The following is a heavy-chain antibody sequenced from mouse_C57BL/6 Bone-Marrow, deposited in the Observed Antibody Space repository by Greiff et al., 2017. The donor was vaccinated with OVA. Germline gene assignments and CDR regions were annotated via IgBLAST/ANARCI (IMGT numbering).Heavy chain of an antibody. Sequence: ESGPELVKPGASVKISCKASGYAFSSSWMNWVKQRPGKGLEWIGRIYPGDGDTNYNGKFKGKATLTADKSSSTAYMQLSSLTSEDSAVYFCARMGYGSSPYYFDYWGQGTTLTVSS. CDR3: ARMGYGSSPYYFDY. V-gene: IGHV1-82*01. J-gene: IGHJ2*01. D-gene: IGHD1-1*01. CDR1: GYAFSSSW. CDR2: IYPGDGDT.